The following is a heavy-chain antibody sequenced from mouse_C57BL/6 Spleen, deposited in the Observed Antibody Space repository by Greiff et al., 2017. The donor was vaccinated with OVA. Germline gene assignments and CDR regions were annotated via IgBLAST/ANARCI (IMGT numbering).Heavy chain of an antibody. V-gene: IGHV3-6*01. CDR3: ASFSSYESY. J-gene: IGHJ2*01. CDR2: ISYDGSN. D-gene: IGHD1-1*01. CDR1: GYSITSGYY. Sequence: EVKLMESGPGLVKPSQSLSLTCSVTGYSITSGYYWNWIRQFPGNKLEWMGYISYDGSNNYNPSLKNRISITRDTSKNQFFLKLNSVTTEDTATYYCASFSSYESYWGQGTTLTVSS.